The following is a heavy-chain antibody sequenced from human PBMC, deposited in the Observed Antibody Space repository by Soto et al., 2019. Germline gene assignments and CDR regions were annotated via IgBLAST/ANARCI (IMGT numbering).Heavy chain of an antibody. CDR2: IIPILGIA. CDR1: GGTFSSYT. J-gene: IGHJ2*01. D-gene: IGHD6-19*01. Sequence: QVQLVQSGAEVKKPGSSVKVSCKASGGTFSSYTISWVRQAPGQGLEWMGRIIPILGIANYAQKFQGRVTITADKSTSTAYMELSSLRSEDTAVYYCASRAAGNSRDWYFDLWGRGTLVTVSS. CDR3: ASRAAGNSRDWYFDL. V-gene: IGHV1-69*02.